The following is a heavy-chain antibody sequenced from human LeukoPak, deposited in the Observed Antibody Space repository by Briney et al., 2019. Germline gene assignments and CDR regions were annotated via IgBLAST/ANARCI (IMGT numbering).Heavy chain of an antibody. CDR3: ARDPGNDYSNYVVPRGWFDP. D-gene: IGHD4-11*01. Sequence: SETLSVTCTVSGGSISSYYWSWIRQPPGKGLEWIGYIYYRGSTNYNPSLKSRVTISVDTSKNQFSLKLSSVTAADTAVYYCARDPGNDYSNYVVPRGWFDPWGQRPLDSVSS. CDR2: IYYRGST. V-gene: IGHV4-59*01. CDR1: GGSISSYY. J-gene: IGHJ5*02.